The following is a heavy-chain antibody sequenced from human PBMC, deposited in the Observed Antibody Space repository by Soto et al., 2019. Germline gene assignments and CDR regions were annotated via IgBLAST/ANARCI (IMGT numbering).Heavy chain of an antibody. V-gene: IGHV4-39*01. J-gene: IGHJ4*02. CDR1: GGSISNSNYF. CDR2: IYYSGTT. CDR3: ARLKGSYWWLDY. D-gene: IGHD3-10*01. Sequence: PSETLSLTCNVSGGSISNSNYFWGWIRQPPGKGLEWIGSIYYSGTTYYNPSLKSRVTISGDTSKNQFSLKLSSVTAADTAVYYCARLKGSYWWLDYWGQGTLVTVSS.